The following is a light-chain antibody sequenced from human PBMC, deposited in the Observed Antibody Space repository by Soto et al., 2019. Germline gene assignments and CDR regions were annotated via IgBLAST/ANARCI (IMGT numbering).Light chain of an antibody. CDR1: SSDVGGYNY. CDR3: SSYAGSNNLV. CDR2: EVS. V-gene: IGLV2-8*01. Sequence: QSALTQPPSASGSPGQSVTISCTGTSSDVGGYNYVSWYPQHPGKAPKLMIYEVSKRPSGVPDRFSGSKSGNTASLTVDGLHAEDEADYYCSSYAGSNNLVFGGGTKLTVL. J-gene: IGLJ2*01.